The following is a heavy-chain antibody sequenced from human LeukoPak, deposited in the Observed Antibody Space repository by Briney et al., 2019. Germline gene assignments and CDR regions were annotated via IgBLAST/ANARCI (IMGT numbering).Heavy chain of an antibody. CDR3: AGLQAVALKYYFDY. CDR1: GGSISSSSYY. CDR2: IYYSGST. Sequence: TSETLSLTCTVSGGSISSSSYYWGWIRQPPGKGLEWIGSIYYSGSTYYNPSLKSRVTISVDTSNNQFSLKLSSVTAADTAVYYCAGLQAVALKYYFDYWGQGTLVTVSS. J-gene: IGHJ4*02. V-gene: IGHV4-39*01. D-gene: IGHD6-19*01.